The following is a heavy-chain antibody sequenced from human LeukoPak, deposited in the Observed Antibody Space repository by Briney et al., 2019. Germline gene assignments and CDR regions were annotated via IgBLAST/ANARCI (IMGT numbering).Heavy chain of an antibody. V-gene: IGHV3-53*01. D-gene: IGHD1-26*01. CDR3: ARGGSYLSAFDI. J-gene: IGHJ3*02. CDR1: GFTVRSNY. CDR2: IYSGGST. Sequence: PGGYLRLSCAASGFTVRSNYMSWVRQAPGMGLEWVSIIYSGGSTFYADSVKGRFTISRDNSKNTLYLQMNSLRAEDTAVYYCARGGSYLSAFDIWGQGTMVTVSS.